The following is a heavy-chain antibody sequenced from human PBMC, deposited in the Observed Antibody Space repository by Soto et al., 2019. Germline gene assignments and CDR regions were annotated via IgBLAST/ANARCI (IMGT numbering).Heavy chain of an antibody. V-gene: IGHV3-23*01. CDR3: AKDSPGVVPAASWFDP. D-gene: IGHD2-2*01. Sequence: GGSLRLSCAASGFTFSSYAMSWVRQAPGKGLEWVSAISGSGGSTYYADSVKGRFTISRDNSKNTLYLQMNSLRAEDTAVYYCAKDSPGVVPAASWFDPWGQGTLVTVSS. CDR2: ISGSGGST. J-gene: IGHJ5*02. CDR1: GFTFSSYA.